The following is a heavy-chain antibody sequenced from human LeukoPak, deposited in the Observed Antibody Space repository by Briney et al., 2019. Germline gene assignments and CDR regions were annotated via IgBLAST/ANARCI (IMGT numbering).Heavy chain of an antibody. CDR2: IYYSGST. V-gene: IGHV4-59*01. CDR3: ARASWAAMVGNDC. D-gene: IGHD5-18*01. J-gene: IGHJ4*02. Sequence: SETLSLTCTVSGGSINNYYWSWIRQPPGKGLEWIGYIYYSGSTNYNPSLKSRVTISVDTSKNQFSLNLSSVTAADTAVHYCARASWAAMVGNDCWGQGTLVTVSS. CDR1: GGSINNYY.